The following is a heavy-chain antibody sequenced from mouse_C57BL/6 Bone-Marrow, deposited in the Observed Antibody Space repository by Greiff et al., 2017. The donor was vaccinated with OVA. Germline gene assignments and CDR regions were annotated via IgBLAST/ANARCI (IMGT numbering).Heavy chain of an antibody. CDR3: ARDSSGYAFHDYYAMDY. J-gene: IGHJ4*01. D-gene: IGHD3-2*02. CDR1: GYTFTSYW. Sequence: QVQLKQPGAELVKPGASVKMSCKASGYTFTSYWITWVQQRPGQGLEWIGDIYPGSGSTNYNEKFKSKATLTVDTSSSTAYLQLSSLTSEDSAVYYCARDSSGYAFHDYYAMDYWGQGTSVTVSS. CDR2: IYPGSGST. V-gene: IGHV1-55*01.